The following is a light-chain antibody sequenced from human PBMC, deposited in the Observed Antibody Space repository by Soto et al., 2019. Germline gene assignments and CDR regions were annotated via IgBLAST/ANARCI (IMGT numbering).Light chain of an antibody. Sequence: QSALTQPRSVSGSPGQSVTISCTGTRSDVGTYNYVSWYQHHPDKASKLMIYDVNKRPSGVPARFSGSKSGNTASLTISGLQAEDEADYYCCSYAGSYTYVFGTGTKLTVL. CDR3: CSYAGSYTYV. V-gene: IGLV2-11*01. CDR2: DVN. J-gene: IGLJ1*01. CDR1: RSDVGTYNY.